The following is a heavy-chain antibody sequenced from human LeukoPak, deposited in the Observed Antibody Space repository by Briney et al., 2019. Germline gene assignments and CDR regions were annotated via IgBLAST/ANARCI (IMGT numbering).Heavy chain of an antibody. V-gene: IGHV3-13*01. CDR3: TRRVRGVFAY. D-gene: IGHD3-10*01. CDR2: IGSAGDT. CDR1: TFNFRDDDSDFTFSDYD. Sequence: GGSLRLSCAASTFNFRDDDSDFTFSDYDIHWVRQLPGKGLEWVSGIGSAGDTYYLDSVKGRFAISRENANNSVLLHMNSLRAGDTAVCFCTRRVRGVFAYWGQGTLVTVSS. J-gene: IGHJ4*02.